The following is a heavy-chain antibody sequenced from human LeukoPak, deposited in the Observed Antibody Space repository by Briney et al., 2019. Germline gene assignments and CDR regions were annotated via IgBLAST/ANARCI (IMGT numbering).Heavy chain of an antibody. CDR3: ARRKGITMVRGVPQARNWFDP. CDR1: GGSISSSSYY. Sequence: SETLSLTCTVSGGSISSSSYYWGWIRQPPGKGLEWIGSIYYSGSTYYNPSLKSRVTISVDTSKNQFTLKLSSVTAADTAVYYCARRKGITMVRGVPQARNWFDPWGQGTLVTVSS. D-gene: IGHD3-10*01. J-gene: IGHJ5*02. CDR2: IYYSGST. V-gene: IGHV4-39*06.